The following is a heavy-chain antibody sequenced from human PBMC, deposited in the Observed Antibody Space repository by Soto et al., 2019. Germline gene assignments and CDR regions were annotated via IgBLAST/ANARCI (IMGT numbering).Heavy chain of an antibody. CDR2: INPSGGST. J-gene: IGHJ4*02. V-gene: IGHV1-46*01. Sequence: QVQLVQSGAEVKKPGASVKVSCKASGYTFTSYYMHWVRHAPGQGLEWMGIINPSGGSTSYAQKFRGRATMTRDTSTNTVYMELSSLRSEDTAVYYCAKGGIVAAYPFGYWGQGTLVTVSS. CDR3: AKGGIVAAYPFGY. D-gene: IGHD1-26*01. CDR1: GYTFTSYY.